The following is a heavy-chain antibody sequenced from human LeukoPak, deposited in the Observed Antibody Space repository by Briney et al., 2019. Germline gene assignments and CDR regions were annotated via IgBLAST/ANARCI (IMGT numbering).Heavy chain of an antibody. J-gene: IGHJ6*02. CDR2: IIPIFGTA. CDR3: ARDHPDRYNWNYREGYYGMDV. CDR1: GGTFSSYA. Sequence: GASVTVSCKASGGTFSSYAISWVRQAPGQGLEWMGGIIPIFGTANYAQKFQGRVTITADESTSTAYMELSSLRSEDTAVYYCARDHPDRYNWNYREGYYGMDVWGQGTTVTVSS. D-gene: IGHD1-7*01. V-gene: IGHV1-69*01.